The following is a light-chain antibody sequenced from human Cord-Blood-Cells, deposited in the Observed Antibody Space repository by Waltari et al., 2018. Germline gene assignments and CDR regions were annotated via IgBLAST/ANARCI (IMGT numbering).Light chain of an antibody. J-gene: IGLJ1*01. Sequence: QSALTQPASVSGSPGQSITISCTGTSSDVGSYNLVSCYQQPPGKAPKLMIDEGSKRPSGVSNRCSGSKSGNTASLTISGLQAEDEADYYCCSYAGSSTFLYVFGTGTKVTVL. CDR2: EGS. V-gene: IGLV2-23*01. CDR3: CSYAGSSTFLYV. CDR1: SSDVGSYNL.